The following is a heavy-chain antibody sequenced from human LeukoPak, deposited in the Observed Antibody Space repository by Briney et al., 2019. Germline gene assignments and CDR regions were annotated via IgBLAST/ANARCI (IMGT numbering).Heavy chain of an antibody. V-gene: IGHV3-66*01. CDR1: GFTVSNNY. Sequence: QPGGSLRLSCAASGFTVSNNYMSWVRQAPGKGLEWVSVIYSGGGTYYADSVKGRFTISSDKSTNTLYLQMNSLRAEDTAVYYCASGPYYYYGMDVWGQGTTVTVSS. CDR2: IYSGGGT. J-gene: IGHJ6*02. CDR3: ASGPYYYYGMDV.